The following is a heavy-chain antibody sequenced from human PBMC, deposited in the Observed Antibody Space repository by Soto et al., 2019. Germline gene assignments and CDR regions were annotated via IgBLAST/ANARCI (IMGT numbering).Heavy chain of an antibody. D-gene: IGHD3-16*01. V-gene: IGHV1-18*01. Sequence: QVQLVQSGAEVKKPGASVKVSCKASGYTFTSYGISWVRQAPGQGLEGMGWISAYNGNTNYAQKLQGRVTMTTDTSTSTAYMELRSLRSDDTAVYYCARSLETSPYDYTLRPYFDYWGQGTLVTVSS. J-gene: IGHJ4*02. CDR1: GYTFTSYG. CDR3: ARSLETSPYDYTLRPYFDY. CDR2: ISAYNGNT.